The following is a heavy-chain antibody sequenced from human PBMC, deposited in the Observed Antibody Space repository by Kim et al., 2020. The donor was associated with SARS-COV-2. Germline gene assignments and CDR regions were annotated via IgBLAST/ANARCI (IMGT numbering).Heavy chain of an antibody. Sequence: GGTNYAQKFQGRVTMTRDTSISTAYMELSRLRSDDAVLYYCARGSYYLGMDVWGQGTTVTISS. CDR3: ARGSYYLGMDV. CDR2: GGT. V-gene: IGHV1-2*05. D-gene: IGHD3-22*01. J-gene: IGHJ6*02.